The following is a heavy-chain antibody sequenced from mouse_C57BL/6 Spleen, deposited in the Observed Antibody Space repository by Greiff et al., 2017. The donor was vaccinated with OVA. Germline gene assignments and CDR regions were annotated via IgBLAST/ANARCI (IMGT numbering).Heavy chain of an antibody. CDR1: GYTFTDHT. CDR3: AIPPMGTVVGFDY. Sequence: VQRVESDAELVKPGASVKISCKVSGYTFTDHTIHWMKQRPEQGLEWIGYIYPRDGSTKYNEKFKGKATLTADKSSSTAYMQLNSLTSEDSAVYFCAIPPMGTVVGFDYWGQGTTLTVSS. CDR2: IYPRDGST. J-gene: IGHJ2*01. D-gene: IGHD1-1*01. V-gene: IGHV1-78*01.